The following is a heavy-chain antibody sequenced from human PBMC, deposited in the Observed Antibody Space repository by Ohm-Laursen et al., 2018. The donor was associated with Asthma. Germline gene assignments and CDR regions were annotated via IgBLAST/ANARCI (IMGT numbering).Heavy chain of an antibody. Sequence: SLRLSCTASGYSFSLYSIHWIRQAPGKGLQWVASISTASTFIYYADSVRGRFTTSRDNAKNLVYLQMDSLRVDDTALYYCARSYCGGACYISYFQHWGQGTLVTVSS. V-gene: IGHV3-21*01. CDR2: ISTASTFI. D-gene: IGHD2-21*02. J-gene: IGHJ1*01. CDR1: GYSFSLYS. CDR3: ARSYCGGACYISYFQH.